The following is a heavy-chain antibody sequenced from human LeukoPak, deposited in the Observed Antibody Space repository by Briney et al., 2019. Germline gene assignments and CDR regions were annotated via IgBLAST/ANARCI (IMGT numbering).Heavy chain of an antibody. Sequence: SVKVSCKASGYTFTSYAISWVRQAPGQGLEWMGGIIPIFGTANYAQKFQGRVTITTDESTSIAYMELSSLRSEDTDVYYCARDGRSRPRVVPAALVYWGQGTLVTVSS. D-gene: IGHD2-2*01. CDR1: GYTFTSYA. CDR2: IIPIFGTA. V-gene: IGHV1-69*05. CDR3: ARDGRSRPRVVPAALVY. J-gene: IGHJ4*02.